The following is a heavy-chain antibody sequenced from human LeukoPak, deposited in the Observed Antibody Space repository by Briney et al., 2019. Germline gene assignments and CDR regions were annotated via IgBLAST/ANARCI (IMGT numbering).Heavy chain of an antibody. CDR3: ARETDSYDFWSGYYSEGYFDY. J-gene: IGHJ4*02. Sequence: ASVKVSCKASGYTFTSYGISWVRQAPGQGLEWMGWISAYNGNTNYAQKLQGRVTMTTDTSTSTAYMELRSLRSDDTAVYYCARETDSYDFWSGYYSEGYFDYWGQGTLVTVSS. D-gene: IGHD3-3*01. CDR2: ISAYNGNT. V-gene: IGHV1-18*01. CDR1: GYTFTSYG.